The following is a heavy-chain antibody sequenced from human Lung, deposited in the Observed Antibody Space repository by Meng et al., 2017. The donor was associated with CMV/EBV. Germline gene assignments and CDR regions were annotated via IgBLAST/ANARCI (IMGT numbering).Heavy chain of an antibody. Sequence: GGSXRLXCAASGLXFSSYSINWVRKAPGKGLEGVSTRSSSSSYIYYADSVKGRFTISRDNAKNSLYLQMNILRAEDTAVYYCATAYYYDGSCYYIAPNYYYYCMDVXGQGXTVTVSS. J-gene: IGHJ6*02. CDR1: GLXFSSYS. V-gene: IGHV3-21*01. CDR2: RSSSSSYI. CDR3: ATAYYYDGSCYYIAPNYYYYCMDV. D-gene: IGHD3-22*01.